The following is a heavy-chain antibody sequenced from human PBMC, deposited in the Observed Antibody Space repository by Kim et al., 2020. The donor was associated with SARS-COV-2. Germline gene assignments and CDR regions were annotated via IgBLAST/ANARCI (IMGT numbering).Heavy chain of an antibody. J-gene: IGHJ5*02. CDR1: GYSFTSYW. CDR3: ARALIGTAMVTYWFDP. V-gene: IGHV5-51*01. Sequence: GESLKISCKGSGYSFTSYWIGWVRQMPGKGLEWMGIIYPGDSDTRYSPSFQGQVTISADKSISTAYLQWSSLKASDTAMYYCARALIGTAMVTYWFDPWGQGTLVTVSS. D-gene: IGHD5-18*01. CDR2: IYPGDSDT.